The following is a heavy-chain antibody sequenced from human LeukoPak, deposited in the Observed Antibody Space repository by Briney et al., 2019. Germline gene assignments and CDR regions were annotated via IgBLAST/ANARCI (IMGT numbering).Heavy chain of an antibody. D-gene: IGHD1-26*01. CDR2: ISSSSSYI. Sequence: GGSLRLSCATSRFPFYDYWMAWVRQAPGKGLEWVSSISSSSSYIYYADSVKGRFTISRDNAKNSLYLQMNSLRAEDTAVYYCAREPTRERFFDYWGQGTLVTVSS. CDR1: RFPFYDYW. CDR3: AREPTRERFFDY. V-gene: IGHV3-21*01. J-gene: IGHJ4*02.